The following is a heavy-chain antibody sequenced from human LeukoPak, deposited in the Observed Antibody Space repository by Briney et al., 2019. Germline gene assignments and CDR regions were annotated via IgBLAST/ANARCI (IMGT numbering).Heavy chain of an antibody. Sequence: PGWGLSVTFASSVCIFISQSMNGVGQAGGKGGDGVSSISSSSSYISYAASVKGRFTISRDNAKNSLYLKMTRLRAEDTAVYYCASSYSSSGGFMYYFDYWGQGTLVTVSS. D-gene: IGHD6-13*01. CDR2: ISSSSSYI. V-gene: IGHV3-21*01. J-gene: IGHJ4*02. CDR1: VCIFISQS. CDR3: ASSYSSSGGFMYYFDY.